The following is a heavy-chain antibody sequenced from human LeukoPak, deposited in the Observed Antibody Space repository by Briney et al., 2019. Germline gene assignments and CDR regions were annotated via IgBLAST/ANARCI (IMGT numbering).Heavy chain of an antibody. J-gene: IGHJ4*02. CDR1: GAPISRFY. CDR2: IYNGVPT. CDR3: VQTTGWPGFDY. Sequence: SETLSLICTTSGAPISRFYWSWVRQPPGKGLEWIGNIYNGVPTFFNPSLKSRVTLSVDTSKTQFSLQLASVTAADTAAYYCVQTTGWPGFDYWGQRILVTVSS. V-gene: IGHV4-4*09. D-gene: IGHD6-19*01.